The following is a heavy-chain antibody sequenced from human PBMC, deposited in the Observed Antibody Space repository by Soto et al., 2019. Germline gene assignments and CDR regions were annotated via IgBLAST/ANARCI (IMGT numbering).Heavy chain of an antibody. CDR2: IYHSGST. CDR3: ARGYNWNSKVTPYFDY. J-gene: IGHJ4*02. Sequence: PSETLSLTCSVSGGSISSGGYSWSWIRQPPGKGLEWIGYIYHSGSTYYNPSLKSRVTISVDRSKNQFSLKLSSVTAADTAVCYCARGYNWNSKVTPYFDYWGQGTLVTVSS. D-gene: IGHD1-7*01. CDR1: GGSISSGGYS. V-gene: IGHV4-30-2*01.